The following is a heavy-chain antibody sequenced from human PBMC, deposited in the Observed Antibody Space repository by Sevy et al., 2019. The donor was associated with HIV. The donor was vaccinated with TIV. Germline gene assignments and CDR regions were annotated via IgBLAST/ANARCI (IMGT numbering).Heavy chain of an antibody. CDR1: GFTFGGYW. D-gene: IGHD3-3*01. CDR2: IGDDGRST. CDR3: ARDSVTVSGIVLYALDI. V-gene: IGHV3-74*01. J-gene: IGHJ3*02. Sequence: GGSLRLSCGASGFTFGGYWMHWVRQVPGKGLEWVSRIGDDGRSTTYADSVRGRFTISRDNAKNTLYLQMNGLRADDTAVYYCARDSVTVSGIVLYALDIWGQGTMVTVSS.